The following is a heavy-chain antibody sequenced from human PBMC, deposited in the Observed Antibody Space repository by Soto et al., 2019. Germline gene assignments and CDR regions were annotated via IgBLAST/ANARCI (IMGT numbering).Heavy chain of an antibody. CDR2: IIPIFGTA. V-gene: IGHV1-69*01. J-gene: IGHJ2*01. CDR3: AMVVAARSHYWYFDL. D-gene: IGHD2-15*01. CDR1: GGTFSSYA. Sequence: QVQLVQSGAEVQKPGSSVKVSCKASGGTFSSYAISWVRQAPGQGLEWMGGIIPIFGTANYAQKFQGRVTITADESTSTAYMELSSLRSEGTAVYYCAMVVAARSHYWYFDLWGRGTLVTVSS.